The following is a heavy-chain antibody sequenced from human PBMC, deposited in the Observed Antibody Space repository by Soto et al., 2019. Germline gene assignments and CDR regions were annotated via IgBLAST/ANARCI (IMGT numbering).Heavy chain of an antibody. D-gene: IGHD2-8*01. Sequence: SETLSLTCTVTGGSISSGDYYWSWIRQPPGKGLEWIGYIYYSGSTYYNPSLKSRVTISLDTSKNQFSLKLTSVTAADTAIYYCARSAQWDGFDPWGQGTMVTVSS. CDR1: GGSISSGDYY. CDR2: IYYSGST. V-gene: IGHV4-31*03. CDR3: ARSAQWDGFDP. J-gene: IGHJ3*01.